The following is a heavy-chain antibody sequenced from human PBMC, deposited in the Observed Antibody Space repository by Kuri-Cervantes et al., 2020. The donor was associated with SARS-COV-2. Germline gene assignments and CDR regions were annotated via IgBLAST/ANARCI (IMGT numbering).Heavy chain of an antibody. V-gene: IGHV4-59*01. Sequence: GSLRLSCNVSGDSIRDYYWNWIRQSPGKGLEWIGYVYYSGITDYNPSLKSRVTISTDTSKNQFSLRLNSVTAADTAVYFCARSQVVRHLDWSSELSYRYYMDVWGKGTTVTVSS. CDR3: ARSQVVRHLDWSSELSYRYYMDV. J-gene: IGHJ6*04. D-gene: IGHD3-9*01. CDR2: VYYSGIT. CDR1: GDSIRDYY.